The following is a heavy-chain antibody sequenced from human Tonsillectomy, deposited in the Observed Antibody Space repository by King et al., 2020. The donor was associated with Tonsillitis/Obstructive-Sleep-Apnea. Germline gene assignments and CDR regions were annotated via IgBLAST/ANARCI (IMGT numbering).Heavy chain of an antibody. V-gene: IGHV3-7*03. J-gene: IGHJ4*02. D-gene: IGHD5-18*01. Sequence: VHLVESGGGLVQPGGSLRLSCAASGFTFSSYWMSWVRQAPGKGLEWVANIKQDGSEKYYVDSVKGRFTISRDNAKNSLYLQMNSLRAEDTAVYYCARTLGTTAMAFYFDYWGQGTLVTVSS. CDR1: GFTFSSYW. CDR2: IKQDGSEK. CDR3: ARTLGTTAMAFYFDY.